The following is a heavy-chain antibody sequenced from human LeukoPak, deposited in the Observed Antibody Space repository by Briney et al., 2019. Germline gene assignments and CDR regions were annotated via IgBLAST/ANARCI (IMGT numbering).Heavy chain of an antibody. Sequence: PGGSLRLSCAASGFIFGSYWMNWVRQAPGKGLEWVANIKQGGSEKYYVDSVKGRFTISRDNAKNSLYLQMNSLRAEDTAVYYCARVGGDYYFDYWGQGTLVTVSS. J-gene: IGHJ4*02. V-gene: IGHV3-7*01. CDR3: ARVGGDYYFDY. CDR1: GFIFGSYW. D-gene: IGHD2-21*02. CDR2: IKQGGSEK.